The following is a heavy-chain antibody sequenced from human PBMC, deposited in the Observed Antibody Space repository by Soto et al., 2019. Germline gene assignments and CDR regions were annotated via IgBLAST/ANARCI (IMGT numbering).Heavy chain of an antibody. CDR1: GFTFSSYA. J-gene: IGHJ4*02. Sequence: GGSLRLSCAASGFTFSSYAMSWVRQAPGKGLEWVSAISGSGGSTYYADSVKGRFTISRDNSKNTLYLQMNSLRAEDTAVYYCAKRTPGQYEFWSGYYDYWGQGTLVTVSS. D-gene: IGHD3-3*01. CDR3: AKRTPGQYEFWSGYYDY. V-gene: IGHV3-23*01. CDR2: ISGSGGST.